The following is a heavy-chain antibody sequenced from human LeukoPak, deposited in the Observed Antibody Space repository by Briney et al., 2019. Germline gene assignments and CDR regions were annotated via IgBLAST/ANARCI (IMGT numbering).Heavy chain of an antibody. D-gene: IGHD3-3*01. CDR3: ARGPVTIFGVGIRNWGAFDI. CDR1: GGSFSDHH. CDR2: INHSGST. Sequence: SEALSDTLAGYGGSFSDHHWGWIRPPPGKGLEWIGEINHSGSTYHIPPLQSRVTISVDTSKKQFSLKLSSVTAADTAVYYCARGPVTIFGVGIRNWGAFDIWGQGTMVTVSA. J-gene: IGHJ3*02. V-gene: IGHV4-34*01.